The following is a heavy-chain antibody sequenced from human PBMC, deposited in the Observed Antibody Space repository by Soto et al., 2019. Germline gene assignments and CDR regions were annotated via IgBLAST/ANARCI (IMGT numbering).Heavy chain of an antibody. CDR1: GGSISSGDYY. CDR3: ARDPRAYDYVWGSYRQGAFDI. Sequence: QVQLQESGPGLVKPSQTLSLTCTVSGGSISSGDYYWSWIRQPPGKGLEWIGYIYYSGSTYYNPSLKSRVTISVDTSKNQFSLKLSSVTAADTAVYYCARDPRAYDYVWGSYRQGAFDIWGQGTMVTVSS. D-gene: IGHD3-16*02. CDR2: IYYSGST. V-gene: IGHV4-30-4*01. J-gene: IGHJ3*02.